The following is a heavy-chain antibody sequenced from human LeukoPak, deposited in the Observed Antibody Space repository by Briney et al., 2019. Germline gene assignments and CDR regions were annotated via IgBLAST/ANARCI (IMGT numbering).Heavy chain of an antibody. V-gene: IGHV3-66*02. J-gene: IGHJ5*02. CDR2: VYSDGVT. Sequence: GGSLRLSCAASGFTVSSYGMSWVRQAPGKGPEWVSLVYSDGVTRYADSVQGRFTISSDNSKNTVYLQMNNLRVEDTAVYHCVRDRAEGRAWVEFDPWGQGILVTVSS. CDR1: GFTVSSYG. CDR3: VRDRAEGRAWVEFDP.